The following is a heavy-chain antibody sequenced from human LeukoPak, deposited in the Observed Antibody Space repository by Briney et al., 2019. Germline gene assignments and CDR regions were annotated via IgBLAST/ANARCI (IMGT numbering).Heavy chain of an antibody. D-gene: IGHD3-9*01. CDR3: ARDHDWAFDL. V-gene: IGHV3-48*02. CDR2: INHSAEMI. J-gene: IGHJ4*02. CDR1: GFPFGSYV. Sequence: GSLRLSCEGSGFPFGSYVMSWVRQAPGKGLEWIAYINHSAEMIFYPDFVKGRFTISRDNPKKSLYLQMNALRYEDTAIYYCARDHDWAFDLWGQGTLVTVSS.